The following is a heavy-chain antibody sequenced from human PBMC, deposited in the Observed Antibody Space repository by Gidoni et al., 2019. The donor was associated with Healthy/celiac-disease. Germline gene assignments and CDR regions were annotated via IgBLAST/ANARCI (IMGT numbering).Heavy chain of an antibody. CDR3: AKDEYDSSGYYTFDY. V-gene: IGHV3-23*01. CDR1: GFTFSSYA. Sequence: EVQLLESGGGLVQPGGSLRLSCAASGFTFSSYARSWVRQAPGKGLEWVSAISGSGGSTYYADSVKGRFTISRDNSKNTLYLQMNSLRAEDTAVYYCAKDEYDSSGYYTFDYWGQGTLVTVSS. J-gene: IGHJ4*02. CDR2: ISGSGGST. D-gene: IGHD3-22*01.